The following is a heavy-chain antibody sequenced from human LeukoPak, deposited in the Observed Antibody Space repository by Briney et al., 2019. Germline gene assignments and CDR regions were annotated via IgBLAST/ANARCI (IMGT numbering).Heavy chain of an antibody. CDR1: GFTVSDYS. D-gene: IGHD3-22*01. Sequence: GSLRLSCAASGFTVSDYSMTWVRQAPGKGLEWVSYISSSSKYIYDADSKKCRFTISRDNAKTSLYLKMNTLRAEDTAVYYCARGYYYDSSGYPPLGYWGQGTLVTVSS. CDR2: ISSSSKYI. J-gene: IGHJ4*02. V-gene: IGHV3-21*01. CDR3: ARGYYYDSSGYPPLGY.